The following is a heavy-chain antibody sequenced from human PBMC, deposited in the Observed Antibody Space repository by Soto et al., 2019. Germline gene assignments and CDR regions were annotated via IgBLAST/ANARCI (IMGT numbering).Heavy chain of an antibody. Sequence: GGSLRLSCAASGFTFSSYGMHWVRQAPGKGLEWVAVIWYDGSNKYYADSVKGRFTISRDNSKNTLYLQMNSLRAEDTAVYYCARDQEEYSSSYPYYYYGMDVWGQGTTVTVSS. CDR2: IWYDGSNK. CDR1: GFTFSSYG. CDR3: ARDQEEYSSSYPYYYYGMDV. D-gene: IGHD6-6*01. V-gene: IGHV3-33*01. J-gene: IGHJ6*02.